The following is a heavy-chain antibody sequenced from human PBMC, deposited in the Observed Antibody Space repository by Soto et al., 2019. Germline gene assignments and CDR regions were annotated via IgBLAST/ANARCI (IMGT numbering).Heavy chain of an antibody. CDR3: VRATAARQRDYSYHYYLHI. J-gene: IGHJ6*03. CDR1: GYTFINYY. CDR2: INPNGGST. D-gene: IGHD6-6*01. Sequence: QVQLVQSGAEVKKPGASVKVSCKASGYTFINYYIHWVRQAPGQGLEWMGVINPNGGSTVYAQKLQGRVTLTRDTSTSTVYVELSSLRSDDTAVYFCVRATAARQRDYSYHYYLHIWGKGTMVTVSS. V-gene: IGHV1-46*03.